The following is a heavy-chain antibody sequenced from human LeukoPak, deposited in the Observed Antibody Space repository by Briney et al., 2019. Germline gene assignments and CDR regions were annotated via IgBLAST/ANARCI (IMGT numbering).Heavy chain of an antibody. J-gene: IGHJ4*02. CDR1: GFTFSSYA. Sequence: GGSLRLSCAASGFTFSSYAMHWVRQAPGKGLEWVAVISYDGSNKYYADSVKGRFTISRDNSKNTLYLQMNSLRAEDTAVYYCAGGSGSSSWYFSDYWGQGTLVTVSS. D-gene: IGHD6-13*01. CDR3: AGGSGSSSWYFSDY. V-gene: IGHV3-30-3*01. CDR2: ISYDGSNK.